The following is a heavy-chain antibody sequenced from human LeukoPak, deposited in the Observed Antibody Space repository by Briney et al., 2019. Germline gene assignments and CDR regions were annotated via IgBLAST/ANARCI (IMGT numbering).Heavy chain of an antibody. Sequence: KTSETLSLTCTVSGGSISSFYWGWIRQPPGKGLEWIGYIYYSGSTNYNPSLKSRVTISVDTKTQFSLKLSSVTAADTAVYYCAAYTYAYYSDYWGQGTLVTVSS. CDR1: GGSISSFY. D-gene: IGHD5-18*01. CDR2: IYYSGST. CDR3: AAYTYAYYSDY. V-gene: IGHV4-59*01. J-gene: IGHJ4*02.